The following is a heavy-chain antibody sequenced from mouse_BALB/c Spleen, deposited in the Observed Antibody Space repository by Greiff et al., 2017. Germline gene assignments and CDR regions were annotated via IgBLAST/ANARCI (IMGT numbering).Heavy chain of an antibody. Sequence: VKLVESGPGLVQPSQSLSITCTVSGFSLTSYGVHWVRQSPGKGLEWLGVIWSGGSTDYNAAFISRLSISKDNSKSQVFFKMNSLQANDTAIYYCATHGNYPFAYWGQGTLVTVSA. V-gene: IGHV2-2*02. CDR1: GFSLTSYG. J-gene: IGHJ3*01. D-gene: IGHD2-1*01. CDR3: ATHGNYPFAY. CDR2: IWSGGST.